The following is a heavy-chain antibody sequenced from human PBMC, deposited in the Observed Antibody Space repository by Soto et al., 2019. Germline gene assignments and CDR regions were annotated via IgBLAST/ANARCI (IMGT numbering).Heavy chain of an antibody. CDR3: AKLGFVLMELYYFHQ. Sequence: PXGSLRLTCTAAGFTFSSYDMSWVRQAPGKELEWVSTISGNSGKTNYAESVKGRLSISRDNSKNTVHLQLDSLRAEDTAVYFCAKLGFVLMELYYFHQWGQGTLVTVSS. V-gene: IGHV3-23*01. CDR1: GFTFSSYD. CDR2: ISGNSGKT. J-gene: IGHJ4*01. D-gene: IGHD2-8*01.